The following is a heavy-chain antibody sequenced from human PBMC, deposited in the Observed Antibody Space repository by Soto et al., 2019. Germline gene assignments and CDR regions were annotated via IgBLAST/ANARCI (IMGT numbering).Heavy chain of an antibody. D-gene: IGHD2-15*01. CDR2: ISGSGGST. V-gene: IGHV3-23*01. CDR1: GFTFSSYA. Sequence: GGSLRLSCAASGFTFSSYAMSWVRQAPGKGLEWVSAISGSGGSTYYADSVKGRFTISRDNSKNTLYLQMNSLRAEDTAVYYCAKSPGGNYYYYYMDVWGRGTTVTVSS. J-gene: IGHJ6*03. CDR3: AKSPGGNYYYYYMDV.